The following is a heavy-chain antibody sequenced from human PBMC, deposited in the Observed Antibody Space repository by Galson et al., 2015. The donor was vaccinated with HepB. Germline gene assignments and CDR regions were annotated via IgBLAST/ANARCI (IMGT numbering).Heavy chain of an antibody. J-gene: IGHJ6*02. V-gene: IGHV3-7*03. CDR2: IKQDGSEK. D-gene: IGHD3-10*01. Sequence: SLRLSCAASGFTFSSYWMSWVRQAPGKGLEWVANIKQDGSEKYYVDSVKGRFTISRDNAKNSLYLQMNSLRAEDTAVYYCARDSGVLWFGELVYYYYGMDVWGQGTTATVSS. CDR3: ARDSGVLWFGELVYYYYGMDV. CDR1: GFTFSSYW.